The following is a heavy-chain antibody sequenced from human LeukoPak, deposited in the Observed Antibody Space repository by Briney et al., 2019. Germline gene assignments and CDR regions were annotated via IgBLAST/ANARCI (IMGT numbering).Heavy chain of an antibody. J-gene: IGHJ4*02. V-gene: IGHV1-69*13. CDR3: ASNTNYYEGSGHYVFDY. D-gene: IGHD3-22*01. CDR1: GGTFSTYA. CDR2: IIPILGTA. Sequence: ASVKVSCKPSGGTFSTYAISWVRQAPGQGLEWMGGIIPILGTAKYAKKFQGRVTITADEFTSTAHMELSSLRSEDTAVYYCASNTNYYEGSGHYVFDYWGQGTLVTISS.